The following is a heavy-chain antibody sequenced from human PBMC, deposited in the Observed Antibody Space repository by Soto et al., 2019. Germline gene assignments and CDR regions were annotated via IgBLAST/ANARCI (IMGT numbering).Heavy chain of an antibody. Sequence: EVPLVESGGGLVQPGGSLRLSCAASGFTFSSYWMSWVRQAPGKGLEWVANIKQDGSEKYYVDSVKGRFTISRDNAKNSLYLQMNSLRAEDTAVYYCARVCEWELLYYYYGMDVWGQGTTVTVSS. D-gene: IGHD1-26*01. CDR1: GFTFSSYW. J-gene: IGHJ6*02. CDR3: ARVCEWELLYYYYGMDV. V-gene: IGHV3-7*01. CDR2: IKQDGSEK.